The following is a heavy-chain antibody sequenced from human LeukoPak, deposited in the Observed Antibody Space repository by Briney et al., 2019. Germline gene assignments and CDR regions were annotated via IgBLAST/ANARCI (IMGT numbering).Heavy chain of an antibody. Sequence: GGSLRLSCAASGFTFSSYWMSWVRQAPGKGLEWVANIKQGGSEKYYVDSVKGRFTISRDNAKNSLYLQMNSLRAEDTAVYYCARGFDVVQLWLYAFDIWGQGTMVTVSS. V-gene: IGHV3-7*01. D-gene: IGHD5-18*01. CDR2: IKQGGSEK. J-gene: IGHJ3*02. CDR3: ARGFDVVQLWLYAFDI. CDR1: GFTFSSYW.